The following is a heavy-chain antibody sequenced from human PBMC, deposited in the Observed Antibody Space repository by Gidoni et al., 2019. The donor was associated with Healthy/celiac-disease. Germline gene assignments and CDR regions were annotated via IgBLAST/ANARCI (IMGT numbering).Heavy chain of an antibody. Sequence: QVQLQESGPGLVKPSQTLSLTCTVSGGSISRGDYSWSWIRQPPGKGLEWIGYNYYSGSTYYNPSLKSRVTISVDTSKNQFSLKLSSVTAADTAVYYCARVSYDFWSGPHYYGMDVWGQGTTVTVSS. CDR1: GGSISRGDYS. CDR3: ARVSYDFWSGPHYYGMDV. V-gene: IGHV4-30-4*01. D-gene: IGHD3-3*01. J-gene: IGHJ6*02. CDR2: NYYSGST.